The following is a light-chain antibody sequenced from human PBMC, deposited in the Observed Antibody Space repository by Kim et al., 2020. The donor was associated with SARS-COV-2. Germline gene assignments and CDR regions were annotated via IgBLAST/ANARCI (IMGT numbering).Light chain of an antibody. CDR1: SSDIGGYNF. Sequence: GQQITISSTGTSSDIGGYNFVSWYQLHPGKAPKLIIYAVSKRPSGVSVRFSGSKSGNTASLTISGLQADDEADYYCTSCTSSYTWVFGGGTQLTVL. J-gene: IGLJ3*02. CDR2: AVS. CDR3: TSCTSSYTWV. V-gene: IGLV2-14*03.